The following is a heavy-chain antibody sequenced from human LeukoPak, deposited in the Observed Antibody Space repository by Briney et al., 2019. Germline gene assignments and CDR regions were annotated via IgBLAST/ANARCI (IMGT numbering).Heavy chain of an antibody. Sequence: SETLSLTCTVSGGSISSSSYYWGWIRQPPGKGLEWIGSIYYSGSTNYNPSLKSRVTISVDTSKNQFSLKLSSVTAADTAVYYCARGRRGYSGTYYYYGMDVWGQGTTVTVSS. V-gene: IGHV4-39*07. CDR2: IYYSGST. J-gene: IGHJ6*02. CDR3: ARGRRGYSGTYYYYGMDV. D-gene: IGHD5-12*01. CDR1: GGSISSSSYY.